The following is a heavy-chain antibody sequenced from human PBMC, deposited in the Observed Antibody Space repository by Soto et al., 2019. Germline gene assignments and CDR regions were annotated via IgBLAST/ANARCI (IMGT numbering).Heavy chain of an antibody. V-gene: IGHV3-21*01. CDR2: ISSSSSYI. D-gene: IGHD6-19*01. J-gene: IGHJ6*04. Sequence: GGSLRLSCAASGFTFSSYSMNWVRQAPGKGLEWVSSISSSSSYIYYADSVKGRFTISRDNAKNSLYLQMNSLRAEDTAVYYCASPTPFRGVAGILLGVWGKGTTVTVSS. CDR1: GFTFSSYS. CDR3: ASPTPFRGVAGILLGV.